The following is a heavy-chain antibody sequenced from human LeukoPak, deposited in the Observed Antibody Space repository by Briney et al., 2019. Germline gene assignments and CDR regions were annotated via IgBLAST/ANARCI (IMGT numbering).Heavy chain of an antibody. CDR2: ISPNSGGT. D-gene: IGHD6-13*01. CDR3: AREARVAAAGTAGINFDY. CDR1: GYTFTGYY. Sequence: GASVTVSCKASGYTFTGYYMHWVRQAPGQGLEWMGWISPNSGGTNYAQKFQGRVTMTRDTSNTTAYMEMTRLRSDDTAVYYCAREARVAAAGTAGINFDYWGQGTLVTVSS. V-gene: IGHV1-2*02. J-gene: IGHJ4*02.